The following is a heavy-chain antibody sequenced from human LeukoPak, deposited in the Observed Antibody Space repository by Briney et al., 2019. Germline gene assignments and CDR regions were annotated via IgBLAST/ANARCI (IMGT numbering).Heavy chain of an antibody. V-gene: IGHV4-38-2*02. CDR3: ARGGSGSYIDAFDI. CDR1: GYSITSGYY. J-gene: IGHJ3*02. D-gene: IGHD3-10*01. CDR2: INHSGSP. Sequence: SETLSLTCTVSGYSITSGYYWGWIRQPPGKGRGGMGIINHSGSPLYNPSLKSRVTISVDTSKNQFSLKLSSVTAADTAVYYCARGGSGSYIDAFDIWGQGTMVTVSS.